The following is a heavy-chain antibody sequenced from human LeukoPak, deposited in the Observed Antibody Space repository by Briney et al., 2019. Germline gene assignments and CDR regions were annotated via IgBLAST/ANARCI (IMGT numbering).Heavy chain of an antibody. CDR2: IKSKTDGETT. V-gene: IGHV3-15*01. CDR3: TTDESHFDY. CDR1: GFTFSNAW. Sequence: GGSLRLSCAASGFTFSNAWMNWVRQAPGKGLEWVGRIKSKTDGETTGYAAPVKGRFTISRDDSKNTLYLQMNSLKTEDTAVYYCTTDESHFDYWGQGTLVTVSS. J-gene: IGHJ4*02.